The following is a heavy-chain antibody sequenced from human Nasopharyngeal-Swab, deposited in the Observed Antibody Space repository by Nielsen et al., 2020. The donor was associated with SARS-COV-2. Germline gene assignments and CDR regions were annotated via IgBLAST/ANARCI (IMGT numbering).Heavy chain of an antibody. CDR3: ARAGAAAPGVYYGMDV. CDR2: MNPNSGNT. Sequence: ASVKVSCKASGYNFTTYDFNWVRQATGQGLEWMGWMNPNSGNTGYAQKFQGRVTMTRKTSLSTAYLELRSLRSDDTAVYYCARAGAAAPGVYYGMDVWGQGTTVTVSS. D-gene: IGHD6-13*01. J-gene: IGHJ6*02. V-gene: IGHV1-8*01. CDR1: GYNFTTYD.